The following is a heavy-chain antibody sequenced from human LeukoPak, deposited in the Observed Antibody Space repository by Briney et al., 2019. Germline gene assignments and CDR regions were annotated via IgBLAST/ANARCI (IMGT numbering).Heavy chain of an antibody. CDR1: GYSFTNNW. CDR3: VRSRGYSYGYSYYFDY. CDR2: IYPGDSET. Sequence: GESLKISCKGSGYSFTNNWIGWVRQMPGKGLEWMGIIYPGDSETRYSPSFQGQVTISADKSISTAYVQWSSLKASDTAMYYCVRSRGYSYGYSYYFDYWGQGTLVTVSS. J-gene: IGHJ4*02. V-gene: IGHV5-51*01. D-gene: IGHD5-18*01.